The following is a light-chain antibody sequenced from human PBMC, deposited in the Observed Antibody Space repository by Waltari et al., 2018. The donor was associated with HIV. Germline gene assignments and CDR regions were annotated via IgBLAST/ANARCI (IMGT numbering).Light chain of an antibody. CDR1: SSDVGGYNY. CDR3: CSYAGSSTYV. Sequence: QSALTQPASVSGSPGQSITISCTGTSSDVGGYNYVSWYLQHPGKAPKLMIYDVSKRPSGVSNRFSGSKSGNTASLTISGLQAEDEADYCCCSYAGSSTYVFGTGTKVTVL. CDR2: DVS. J-gene: IGLJ1*01. V-gene: IGLV2-23*02.